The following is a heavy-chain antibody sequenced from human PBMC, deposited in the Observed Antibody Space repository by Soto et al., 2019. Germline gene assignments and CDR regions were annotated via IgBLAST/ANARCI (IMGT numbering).Heavy chain of an antibody. CDR2: MYNTGST. J-gene: IGHJ5*02. CDR3: ARQQGYGWFDP. Sequence: TSETLSLTCTVSGGSISDYYWSWIRQPPGKRLEWIGYMYNTGSTNYNPSLRSRLTISVDTSKNQLSLKMTSVTAADTAVYYCARQQGYGWFDPWGQGTLVTVSS. V-gene: IGHV4-59*08. D-gene: IGHD5-18*01. CDR1: GGSISDYY.